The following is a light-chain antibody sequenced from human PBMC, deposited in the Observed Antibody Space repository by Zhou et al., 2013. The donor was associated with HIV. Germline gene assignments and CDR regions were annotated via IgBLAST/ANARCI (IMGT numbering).Light chain of an antibody. CDR2: GAS. CDR1: QDITHY. CDR3: QQSHTPPXT. J-gene: IGKJ3*01. V-gene: IGKV1-16*01. Sequence: DIQMTQSPSSLSASVGDRVTITCRASQDITHYLAWFQQKPGKAPKSLIYGASSLHSGVPSRFSGSGSGTDFTLTISSLHPEDFATFYCQQSHTPPXTFGPGTEVHIK.